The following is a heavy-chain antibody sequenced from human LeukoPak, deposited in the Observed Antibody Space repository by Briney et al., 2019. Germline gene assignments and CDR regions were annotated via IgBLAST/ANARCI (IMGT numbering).Heavy chain of an antibody. CDR2: ISSGSSSI. J-gene: IGHJ4*02. Sequence: GGSLRLSCAASGFTFSSCSMNWVRQAPGKGLEWVSFISSGSSSIYYADSVKGRFTISRDNAENSLYLQMNSLRDEDTAVYYCARGRATGRSGGDYWGQGTLVTVSS. D-gene: IGHD3-9*01. CDR3: ARGRATGRSGGDY. V-gene: IGHV3-48*02. CDR1: GFTFSSCS.